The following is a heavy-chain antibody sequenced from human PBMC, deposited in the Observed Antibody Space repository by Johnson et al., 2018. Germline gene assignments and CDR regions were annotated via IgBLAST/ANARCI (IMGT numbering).Heavy chain of an antibody. V-gene: IGHV3-7*04. D-gene: IGHD4-17*01. CDR3: ARGLYGDYGDVEYFQH. Sequence: VQLVQSGGGLVEPGGSLRLSCAVSGFTLSSYWMSWVRQAPGKGLEWVANINQDGSEKYYVDSVKGRFTISRDNAKNSLYLHRNSLRAEDTAVYYCARGLYGDYGDVEYFQHWGQGTLVTVSS. CDR1: GFTLSSYW. CDR2: INQDGSEK. J-gene: IGHJ1*01.